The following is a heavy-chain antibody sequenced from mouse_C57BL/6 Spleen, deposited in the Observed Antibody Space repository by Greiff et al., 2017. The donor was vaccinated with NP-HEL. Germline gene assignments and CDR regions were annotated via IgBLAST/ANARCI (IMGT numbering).Heavy chain of an antibody. J-gene: IGHJ2*01. CDR2: IDPETGGT. CDR3: TRGGDYYGSSYDYFDY. V-gene: IGHV1-15*01. CDR1: GYTFTDYE. Sequence: QVQLKESGAELVRPGASVTLSCKASGYTFTDYEMHWVKQTPVHGLEWIGAIDPETGGTAYNQKFKGKAILTADKSSSTAYMELRSLTSEDSAVYYCTRGGDYYGSSYDYFDYWGQGTTLTVSS. D-gene: IGHD1-1*01.